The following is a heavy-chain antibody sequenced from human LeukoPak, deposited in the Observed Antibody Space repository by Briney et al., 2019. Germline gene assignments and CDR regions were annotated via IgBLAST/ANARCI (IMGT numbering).Heavy chain of an antibody. Sequence: PSETLSLTCKDSGGSISTYYWSWFRQPPGKGLEWIGYIYNSGSTTYNPSLKSRVTISVDTSKNQFSLKLTSVTATDTAVYYCARHGSGWSFDYWGQGALVTVSS. J-gene: IGHJ4*02. CDR1: GGSISTYY. CDR3: ARHGSGWSFDY. D-gene: IGHD6-19*01. CDR2: IYNSGST. V-gene: IGHV4-59*01.